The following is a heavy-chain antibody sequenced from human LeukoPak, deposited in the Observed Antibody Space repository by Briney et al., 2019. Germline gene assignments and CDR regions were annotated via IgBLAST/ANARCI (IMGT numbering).Heavy chain of an antibody. CDR2: IYYSGST. CDR3: ARSALTTVTPPDY. V-gene: IGHV4-38-2*02. D-gene: IGHD4-17*01. CDR1: GYSISSGYY. J-gene: IGHJ4*02. Sequence: SETLSLTCTVSGYSISSGYYWGWIRQPPGKGLEWIGSIYYSGSTYYNPSLKSRVTISVDTSKNQFSLKLSSVTAADTAVYYCARSALTTVTPPDYWGQGTLVTVSS.